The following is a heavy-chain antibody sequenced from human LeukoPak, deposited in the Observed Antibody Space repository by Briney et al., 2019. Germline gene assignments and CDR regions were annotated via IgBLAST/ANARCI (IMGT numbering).Heavy chain of an antibody. D-gene: IGHD5-12*01. CDR1: GGSFSGYY. CDR2: INHSGST. CDR3: ARGLSWFPGGVIGYSGKRAFDI. V-gene: IGHV4-34*01. Sequence: PSQTLSLTCAVYGGSFSGYYWSWLRQPPGKGLEWIGEINHSGSTNYNPSLKSRVTISVDTSKNQFSLKLSSVTAADTAVYYCARGLSWFPGGVIGYSGKRAFDIWGQGTMVTVSS. J-gene: IGHJ3*02.